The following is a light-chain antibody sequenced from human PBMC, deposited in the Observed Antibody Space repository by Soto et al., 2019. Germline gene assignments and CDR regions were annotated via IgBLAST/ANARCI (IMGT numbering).Light chain of an antibody. CDR3: QQYASSVLT. Sequence: DIILTQSPGTLSLSPGERATLSCRASQSVSGSSLAWYQQKAGQAPRLLIYATAKRATGIPDRFSGSGSGTDFTLTISSLEPEDFAMYYCQQYASSVLTFGGGTNVEIK. CDR1: QSVSGSS. J-gene: IGKJ4*01. CDR2: ATA. V-gene: IGKV3-20*01.